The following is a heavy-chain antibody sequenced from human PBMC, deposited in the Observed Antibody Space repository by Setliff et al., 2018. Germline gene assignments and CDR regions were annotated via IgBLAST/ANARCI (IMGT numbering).Heavy chain of an antibody. CDR3: AKPQVELRWGFES. D-gene: IGHD1-7*01. V-gene: IGHV3-48*03. CDR2: THTDGITI. CDR1: GFTFRTYE. Sequence: PGGSLRLSCEASGFTFRTYEMIWVRQAPGKGLERVSKTHTDGITIYSDSVRGRFTISRDSAKNSLHLQMNSLRAEDTAVYYCAKPQVELRWGFESWGQGTLVTVS. J-gene: IGHJ4*02.